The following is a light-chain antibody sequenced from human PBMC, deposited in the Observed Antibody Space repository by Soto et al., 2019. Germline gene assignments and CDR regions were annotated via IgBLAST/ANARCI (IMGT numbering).Light chain of an antibody. J-gene: IGKJ1*01. CDR1: QGISSY. CDR3: QQYYSFPPT. V-gene: IGKV1-8*01. CDR2: AAS. Sequence: AIRMTQSPSSFSASTGDRVTITCRASQGISSYLAWYQQKPGEAPKLLIYAASTLQSEVPSRFSGSGSGTDFTLTISCLQSEDFATYYCQQYYSFPPTFGQGTKVDIK.